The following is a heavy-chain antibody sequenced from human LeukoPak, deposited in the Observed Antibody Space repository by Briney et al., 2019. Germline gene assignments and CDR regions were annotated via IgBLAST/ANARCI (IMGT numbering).Heavy chain of an antibody. D-gene: IGHD5-24*01. CDR1: GYTFTSYY. J-gene: IGHJ4*02. CDR2: INPSGGST. Sequence: GASVKVSCKAPGYTFTSYYMHWVRQAPGQGLEWMGIINPSGGSTSYAQKFQGRVTMTRDTSTSTVYMELSSRRSEDTAVYYCASSRDGYNYYFDYWGQGTLVTVSS. CDR3: ASSRDGYNYYFDY. V-gene: IGHV1-46*01.